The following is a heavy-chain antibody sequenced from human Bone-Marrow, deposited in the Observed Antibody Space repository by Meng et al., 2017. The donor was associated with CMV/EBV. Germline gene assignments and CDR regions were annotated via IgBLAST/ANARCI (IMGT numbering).Heavy chain of an antibody. J-gene: IGHJ4*02. CDR2: IRYDGSNK. V-gene: IGHV3-30*02. D-gene: IGHD6-13*01. Sequence: GESLKISCAASGFTFSSYGMHWVRQAPGKGLEWVAFIRYDGSNKYYADSVKGRFTISRDNSKNTLYLQMNSLRAEDTAVYYCAKDSSSWPTEPNYFDYWGQGTLVTVSS. CDR3: AKDSSSWPTEPNYFDY. CDR1: GFTFSSYG.